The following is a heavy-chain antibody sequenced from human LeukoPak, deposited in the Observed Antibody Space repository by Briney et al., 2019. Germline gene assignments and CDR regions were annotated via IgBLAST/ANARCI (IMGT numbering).Heavy chain of an antibody. V-gene: IGHV4-34*08. D-gene: IGHD3-3*01. CDR1: GGTFSGYY. CDR2: INHSGST. J-gene: IGHJ5*02. Sequence: SETLSLTCAVYGGTFSGYYWSWIRQPPGKGLEWIGEINHSGSTNYNPSLKSRVTISVVTSKNQFSLKLSSVTAADTAVYYCARSGYYRRRNWFDPWGQGTLVTVSS. CDR3: ARSGYYRRRNWFDP.